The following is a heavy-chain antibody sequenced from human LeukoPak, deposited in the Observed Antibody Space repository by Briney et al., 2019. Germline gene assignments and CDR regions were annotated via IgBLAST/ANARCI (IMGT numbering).Heavy chain of an antibody. D-gene: IGHD4-23*01. CDR1: GFTFSSYW. Sequence: PGGSLRLSCAASGFTFSSYWMNWVRQAPGKGVEGVANIKQDGSEKYYVDSVKGRFTISRDNTKNSLYLQMNSLRAEDTAVYFCARGAYGGRGYYYGVDVWGKGTTVTVSS. J-gene: IGHJ6*04. V-gene: IGHV3-7*03. CDR2: IKQDGSEK. CDR3: ARGAYGGRGYYYGVDV.